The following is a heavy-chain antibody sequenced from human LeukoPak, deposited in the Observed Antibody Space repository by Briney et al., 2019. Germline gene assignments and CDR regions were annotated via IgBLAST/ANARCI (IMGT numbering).Heavy chain of an antibody. Sequence: EASVKVSCKASGYIFTDYALNWVRQAPGQGLEWMGWINTNTGNPTYAQGFTGRFVFSLDTSVSTAYLQISSLKAEDTAVYYCARGDIQLWFDYWGQGTLVTVSS. CDR2: INTNTGNP. CDR1: GYIFTDYA. D-gene: IGHD5-18*01. CDR3: ARGDIQLWFDY. J-gene: IGHJ4*02. V-gene: IGHV7-4-1*02.